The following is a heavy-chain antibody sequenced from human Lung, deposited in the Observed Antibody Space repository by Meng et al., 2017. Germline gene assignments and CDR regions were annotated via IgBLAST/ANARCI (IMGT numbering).Heavy chain of an antibody. CDR2: IDPNNDHT. V-gene: IGHV1-2*06. Sequence: QVQRVQAVPEVKKPGASVNLSCKPSGYTFAAYRIHRLRQAPGQGLEWMGRIDPNNDHTQYAQNFQGRVTMTSDTSISTVYMELNGLRSDDTAVYYCARDEDISAAGKLFGDYWGQGTLVTVSS. J-gene: IGHJ4*02. D-gene: IGHD6-13*01. CDR1: GYTFAAYR. CDR3: ARDEDISAAGKLFGDY.